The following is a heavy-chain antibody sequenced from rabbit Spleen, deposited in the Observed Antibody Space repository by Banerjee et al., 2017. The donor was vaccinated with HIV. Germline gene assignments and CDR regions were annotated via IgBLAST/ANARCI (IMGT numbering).Heavy chain of an antibody. J-gene: IGHJ4*01. Sequence: LQESGGGLFQPGGSLALTCTASGFSLSNNYWICWVRQAPGKGLEWIGCIYTGSGDSTAYASWAKGRFTISKTSSTTVTLQMTSLTAADTATYFCGRGSAAMTMVITGYYLNLWGQGTLVTVS. V-gene: IGHV1S45*01. CDR2: IYTGSGDST. CDR3: GRGSAAMTMVITGYYLNL. CDR1: GFSLSNNYW. D-gene: IGHD2-1*01.